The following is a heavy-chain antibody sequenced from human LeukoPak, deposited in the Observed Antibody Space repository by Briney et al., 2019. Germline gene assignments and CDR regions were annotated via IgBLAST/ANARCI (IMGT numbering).Heavy chain of an antibody. Sequence: GGSLRLSCAASGFTFDDYGMSWVRQAPGKGLEWVSGINWNGGSTGYADSVKGRFTISRDNAKNSLYLQMNSLRAEDTAVYYCARVRVGYCSGGSCHIFDYWGQGTLVTVSS. CDR2: INWNGGST. CDR1: GFTFDDYG. V-gene: IGHV3-20*04. CDR3: ARVRVGYCSGGSCHIFDY. J-gene: IGHJ4*02. D-gene: IGHD2-15*01.